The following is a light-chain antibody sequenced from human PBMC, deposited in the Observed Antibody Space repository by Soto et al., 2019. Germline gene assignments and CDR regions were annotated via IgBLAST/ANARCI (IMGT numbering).Light chain of an antibody. V-gene: IGKV3-15*01. CDR2: GAS. CDR3: QQYHTWPIT. J-gene: IGKJ1*01. Sequence: DIVMTQSPATLSVAPGERVTFSCRASQGVSRKLAWYQHKPGQAPRLLISGASTGATGIPARFSSSGSGTEFTLTISSLQSEDCAIYYCQQYHTWPITFGQGTKV. CDR1: QGVSRK.